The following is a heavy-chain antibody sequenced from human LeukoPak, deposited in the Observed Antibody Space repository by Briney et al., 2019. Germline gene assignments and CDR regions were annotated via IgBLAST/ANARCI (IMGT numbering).Heavy chain of an antibody. J-gene: IGHJ4*02. D-gene: IGHD6-19*01. V-gene: IGHV1-69*02. Sequence: ASVKVSCKASGGTFSSYTISWARQAPGQGLEWMGRIIPILGIANYAQKFQGRVTITADKSTSTAYMELSSLRSEDTAVYYCARSPRYSSGWYHYFDYWGQGTLVTVSS. CDR3: ARSPRYSSGWYHYFDY. CDR2: IIPILGIA. CDR1: GGTFSSYT.